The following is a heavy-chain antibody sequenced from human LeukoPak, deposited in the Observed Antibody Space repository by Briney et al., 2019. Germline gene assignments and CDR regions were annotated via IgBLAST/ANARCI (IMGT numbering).Heavy chain of an antibody. CDR3: ARGGYHDSSGFYYHDN. CDR1: GYTFIGYF. V-gene: IGHV1-2*02. D-gene: IGHD3-22*01. CDR2: INPNSGGT. J-gene: IGHJ4*02. Sequence: ASVKVSCKASGYTFIGYFMHWVRQAPGQGLEWMGWINPNSGGTKYAQKFQDRVTMTRDTSISTAYMELSRLTSDDTAMYFCARGGYHDSSGFYYHDNWGQGTLVTVSS.